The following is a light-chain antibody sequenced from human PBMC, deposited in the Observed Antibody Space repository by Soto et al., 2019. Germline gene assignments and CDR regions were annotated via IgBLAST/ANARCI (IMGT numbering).Light chain of an antibody. CDR3: QQTYITLIT. CDR1: QSVRSW. Sequence: DIQMTQSPSTLSASVGDRVTITCRASQSVRSWLAWYQQKPGKAPNLLIYAASTLHIGVPSRFTGSGSGTDFTLTISSLQPEDFATYYCQQTYITLITFGQGTRLEIK. CDR2: AAS. V-gene: IGKV1-39*01. J-gene: IGKJ5*01.